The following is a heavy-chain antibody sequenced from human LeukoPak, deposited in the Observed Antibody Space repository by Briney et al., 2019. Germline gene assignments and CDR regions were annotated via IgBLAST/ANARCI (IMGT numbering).Heavy chain of an antibody. CDR1: GYTFTSYD. V-gene: IGHV1-8*01. CDR2: MNPNSGNT. J-gene: IGHJ6*03. CDR3: ARVSEYCSSTSCYTGYMDV. D-gene: IGHD2-2*02. Sequence: ASVKVSCKASGYTFTSYDINWVRQATGQGLEWMGWMNPNSGNTGYAQKFQGRVTMTRNTFISTAYMELSSLRSEDTAVYYCARVSEYCSSTSCYTGYMDVWGKGTTVTVSS.